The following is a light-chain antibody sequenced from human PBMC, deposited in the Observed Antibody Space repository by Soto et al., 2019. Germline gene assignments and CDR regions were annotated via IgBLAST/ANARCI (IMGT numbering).Light chain of an antibody. V-gene: IGLV2-14*01. CDR3: ISYTSSATYV. CDR2: ELT. Sequence: ALTRPDSVSGSPGQSINISCTGTNNDIGGYNYVSWYQQHPGKAPKLVIYELTNRPSGVSNRFSGSKSGNTASLTISGLQAEDEADYYCISYTSSATYVFGPGTKVTVL. CDR1: NNDIGGYNY. J-gene: IGLJ1*01.